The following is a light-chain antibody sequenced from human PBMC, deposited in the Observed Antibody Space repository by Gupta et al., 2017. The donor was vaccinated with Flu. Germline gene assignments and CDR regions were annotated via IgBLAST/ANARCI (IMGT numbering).Light chain of an antibody. CDR2: ESY. J-gene: IGLJ2*01. Sequence: QSALPHPASVSGSPGQSITITFTGTNSDVGSFKLVSRYQHAPGRAPKLMVYESYKRPSGVADRFSGSKSGNAASLTISGLQAEDEADYHCYSYAGSSTLIFGGGTKLTVL. V-gene: IGLV2-23*01. CDR3: YSYAGSSTLI. CDR1: NSDVGSFKL.